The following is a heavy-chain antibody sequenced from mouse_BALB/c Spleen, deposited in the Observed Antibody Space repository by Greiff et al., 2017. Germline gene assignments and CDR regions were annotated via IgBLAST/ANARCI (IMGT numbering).Heavy chain of an antibody. D-gene: IGHD2-4*01. V-gene: IGHV1-54*01. CDR2: INPGSGGT. CDR3: ARSDTMITEGPWFAY. J-gene: IGHJ3*01. CDR1: GYAFTNYL. Sequence: QVQLQQSGAELVRPGTSVKVSCKASGYAFTNYLIEWVKQRPGQGLEWIGVINPGSGGTNYNEKFKGKATLTADKSSSTAYMQLSSLTSDDSAVYFCARSDTMITEGPWFAYWGQGTLVTVSA.